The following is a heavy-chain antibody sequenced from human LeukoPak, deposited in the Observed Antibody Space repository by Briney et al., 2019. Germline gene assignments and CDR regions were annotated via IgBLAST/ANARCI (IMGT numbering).Heavy chain of an antibody. CDR2: IYHSGST. D-gene: IGHD3-22*01. CDR1: GYSISSGYY. V-gene: IGHV4-38-2*01. Sequence: SETLSLTCAVSGYSISSGYYWGWIRQPPGKGLEWIGSIYHSGSTYYNPSLKSRVTISVDTSKNQFSLKLSSVTAADTAVYYCARQNYYDSSGYYLDYWGQGTLVTVPS. CDR3: ARQNYYDSSGYYLDY. J-gene: IGHJ4*02.